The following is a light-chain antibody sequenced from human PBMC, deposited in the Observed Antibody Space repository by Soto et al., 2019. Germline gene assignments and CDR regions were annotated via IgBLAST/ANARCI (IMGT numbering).Light chain of an antibody. CDR2: GAS. CDR3: LQDYSYPYT. Sequence: AIQMTQSPSSLPASVGDRVTITCRASQGIRNDLGWYQRKPGKAPKVLIYGASTLQSGVPSRFSGSGSGTDFTLTISDLQPVDAATYYCLQDYSYPYTFGRGTRLEIK. CDR1: QGIRND. J-gene: IGKJ2*01. V-gene: IGKV1-6*01.